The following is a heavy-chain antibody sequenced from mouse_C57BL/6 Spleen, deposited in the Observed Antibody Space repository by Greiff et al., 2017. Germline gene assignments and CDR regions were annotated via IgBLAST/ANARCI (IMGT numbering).Heavy chain of an antibody. CDR1: GYAFSSSW. J-gene: IGHJ2*01. CDR2: IYPGDGDT. Sequence: VQLQQSGPELVKPGASVKISCKASGYAFSSSWMNWVKQRPGKGLEWIGRIYPGDGDTNYNGEFKGKATLTADQSSSTASMQLSSLTSEDSAVYFCARSPYYYCSRYGYWGQGTTLSVSS. D-gene: IGHD1-1*01. V-gene: IGHV1-82*01. CDR3: ARSPYYYCSRYGY.